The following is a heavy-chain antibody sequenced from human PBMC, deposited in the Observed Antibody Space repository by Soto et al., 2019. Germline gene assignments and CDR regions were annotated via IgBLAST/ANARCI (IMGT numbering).Heavy chain of an antibody. CDR2: MNPKSGDA. CDR3: ARGRPGGGVKRSWFDP. D-gene: IGHD2-8*02. CDR1: GYTFTSND. V-gene: IGHV1-8*01. J-gene: IGHJ5*02. Sequence: QVQLVQSGAEVKKPGASVKVSCRASGYTFTSNDVYWLRQAPGQGPEGLGWMNPKSGDAGYAQKFQDRLIMTRNITITTAYMELTRLTSEDTAVYYCARGRPGGGVKRSWFDPWGQGTRVTVSS.